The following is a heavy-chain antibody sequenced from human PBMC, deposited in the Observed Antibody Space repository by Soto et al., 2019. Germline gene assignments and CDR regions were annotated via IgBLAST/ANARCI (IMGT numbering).Heavy chain of an antibody. CDR2: INAGNGNT. J-gene: IGHJ4*02. D-gene: IGHD2-15*01. CDR3: ARDLGGWPDY. V-gene: IGHV1-3*01. CDR1: GYTFTSYA. Sequence: ASVQVSCKASGYTFTSYAMHWVRQAPGQRLEWMGWINAGNGNTKYSQKFQGRVTVTKDTSASTAYMELSSLRCEDTAVYYCARDLGGWPDYWGQGTLVTVSS.